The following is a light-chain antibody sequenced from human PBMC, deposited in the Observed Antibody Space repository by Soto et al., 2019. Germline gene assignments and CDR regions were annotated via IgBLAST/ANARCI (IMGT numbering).Light chain of an antibody. V-gene: IGLV2-18*02. J-gene: IGLJ1*01. CDR2: EVN. CDR1: SSDVGSYNR. Sequence: QSVLTQPPSVSGSPGQSVAISCTGTSSDVGSYNRVSWYQQSPGTAPKLMIYEVNNRPSGVPDRFSGSKSGNTASLTISGLQAEDEGDYYCSSYTSSSTYVFGIGTKVT. CDR3: SSYTSSSTYV.